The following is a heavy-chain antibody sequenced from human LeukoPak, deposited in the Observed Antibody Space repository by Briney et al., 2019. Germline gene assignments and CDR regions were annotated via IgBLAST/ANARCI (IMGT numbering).Heavy chain of an antibody. CDR3: ARAPNCSGGSCYHDY. CDR1: GGSFSGYY. V-gene: IGHV4-34*01. Sequence: TSETLSLTCAVYGGSFSGYYWSWIRQPPGKGLEWIGEINHSGSTNYNPSLKSRVTISVDTSKNQFSLKLSSVTAADTAVYYCARAPNCSGGSCYHDYWGQGTLVTVSS. J-gene: IGHJ4*02. CDR2: INHSGST. D-gene: IGHD2-15*01.